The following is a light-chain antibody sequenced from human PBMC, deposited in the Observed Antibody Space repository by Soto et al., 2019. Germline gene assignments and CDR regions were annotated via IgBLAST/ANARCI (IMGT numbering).Light chain of an antibody. Sequence: EIVLTQSPGTLSLSPGERVTLSCRASESVSSGYIGWYQQKPGQAPRLVIFGAIGRATGIPARFRGSGSGTDFTLTISSLEPEDFAVYYCQQYGSSPPSFGQGTKLEIK. CDR3: QQYGSSPPS. CDR1: ESVSSGY. V-gene: IGKV3-20*01. J-gene: IGKJ2*01. CDR2: GAI.